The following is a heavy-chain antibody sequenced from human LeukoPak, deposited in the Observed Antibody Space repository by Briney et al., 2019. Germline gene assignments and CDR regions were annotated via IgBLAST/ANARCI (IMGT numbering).Heavy chain of an antibody. CDR2: INPSGGST. V-gene: IGHV1-46*01. D-gene: IGHD2-2*01. CDR1: GYTFTSYY. J-gene: IGHJ4*02. Sequence: ASVTVSCKASGYTFTSYYMHWVRQAPGQGLEWMGIINPSGGSTSYAQKFQGRVTMTRDTSTSTVYMELSSLRSEDTAVYYCARDLLYCSSTSCYARNFDYWGQGTLVTVSS. CDR3: ARDLLYCSSTSCYARNFDY.